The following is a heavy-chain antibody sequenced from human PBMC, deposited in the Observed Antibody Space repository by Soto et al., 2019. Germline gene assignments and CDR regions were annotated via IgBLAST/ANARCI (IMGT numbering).Heavy chain of an antibody. CDR2: INHSGST. V-gene: IGHV4-34*01. D-gene: IGHD6-19*01. J-gene: IGHJ5*02. CDR3: ARGRAGRRTRIAVAGLRNWFDP. CDR1: VGSCSGYS. Sequence: SETLSLTCAVYVGSCSGYSWSWIRQPPGKGLEWIGEINHSGSTNYNPSLKSRVTISVDTSKNQFSLKLSSVTAADTAVYYCARGRAGRRTRIAVAGLRNWFDPWGQGTLVTVSS.